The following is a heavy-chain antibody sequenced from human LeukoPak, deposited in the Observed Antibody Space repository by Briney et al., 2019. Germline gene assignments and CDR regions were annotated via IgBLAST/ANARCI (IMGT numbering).Heavy chain of an antibody. Sequence: PGGSLRLSCAASGFPFSKYWMLWVRQVPGKGLESVSRINTDGTVTTYADSVKGRFTVSRDNADNTMFLQMNSVRDEDTAVYYCATKQWLAPPPDSWGQGTPVTVSS. CDR1: GFPFSKYW. D-gene: IGHD6-19*01. CDR3: ATKQWLAPPPDS. CDR2: INTDGTVT. J-gene: IGHJ4*02. V-gene: IGHV3-74*01.